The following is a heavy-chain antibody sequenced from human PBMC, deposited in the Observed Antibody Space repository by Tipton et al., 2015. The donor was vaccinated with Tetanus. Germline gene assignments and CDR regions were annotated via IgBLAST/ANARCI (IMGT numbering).Heavy chain of an antibody. Sequence: GSLRLSCAASGFSFSSYAMTWVRQAPGKGLEWVSSIGANGGSPSYADSVKGRFTVSRDNSKNTLDLQMNSLRAEDTAVYFCVREDILLRLFAVFDYWGQGIPVTVSS. CDR1: GFSFSSYA. CDR3: VREDILLRLFAVFDY. D-gene: IGHD2-15*01. J-gene: IGHJ4*02. CDR2: IGANGGSP. V-gene: IGHV3-23*01.